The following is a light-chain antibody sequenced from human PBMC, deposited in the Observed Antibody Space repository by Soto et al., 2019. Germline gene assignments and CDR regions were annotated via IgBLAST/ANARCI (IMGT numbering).Light chain of an antibody. V-gene: IGKV1-6*01. J-gene: IGKJ2*01. Sequence: AIQMTQSPSSLSASVGDRVTITCRASQGIRNDLGWYQQKPGKAPKLLIYAASSLLSGVPSRFSGSGSGTDFTLTISSLQPEDFATYYCLQDYNYPPYTFGQGTKLEIK. CDR1: QGIRND. CDR3: LQDYNYPPYT. CDR2: AAS.